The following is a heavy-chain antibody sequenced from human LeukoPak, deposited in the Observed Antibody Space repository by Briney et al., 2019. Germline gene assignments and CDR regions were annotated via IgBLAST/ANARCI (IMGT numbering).Heavy chain of an antibody. CDR3: ASRYCSGGSCYSGWGAGFDP. Sequence: GGSLRLSCAASGFTFSSYSMNWVRQAPGKGLEWVSSISSSSYIYHADSVKGRFTISRDNAKNSLYLQMNSLRAEDTAVYYCASRYCSGGSCYSGWGAGFDPWGQGTLVTVSS. J-gene: IGHJ5*02. D-gene: IGHD2-15*01. CDR1: GFTFSSYS. CDR2: ISSSSYI. V-gene: IGHV3-21*01.